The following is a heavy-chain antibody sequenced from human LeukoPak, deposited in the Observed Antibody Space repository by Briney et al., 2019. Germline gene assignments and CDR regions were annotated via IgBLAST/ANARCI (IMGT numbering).Heavy chain of an antibody. V-gene: IGHV3-21*01. CDR2: ISSSSRYI. CDR3: ARAGSSSWYPTPNWFDP. D-gene: IGHD6-13*01. CDR1: GFTFSSYS. Sequence: GGSLRLSCAASGFTFSSYSMTWVRQAPGKGLEWVSSISSSSRYIYYADSVKGRFTISRDNAKNSLYLQMNSLRAEDPAVYYCARAGSSSWYPTPNWFDPLGQGTLVNVSS. J-gene: IGHJ5*02.